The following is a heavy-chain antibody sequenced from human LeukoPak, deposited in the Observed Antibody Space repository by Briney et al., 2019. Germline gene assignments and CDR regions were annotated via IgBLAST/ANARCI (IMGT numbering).Heavy chain of an antibody. V-gene: IGHV1-46*01. CDR1: VYTLTSYY. CDR3: ARGAHVRMYDSNHNCFDP. CDR2: INPSGGRT. D-gene: IGHD3-22*01. Sequence: ASVRVSYKASVYTLTSYYIYWMRQAHGHGLDWMGMINPSGGRTNYTHKFQGRVTMTRDMSTSHVYMELSSLRSEDTAVYYCARGAHVRMYDSNHNCFDPWGQGTLVTVSS. J-gene: IGHJ5*02.